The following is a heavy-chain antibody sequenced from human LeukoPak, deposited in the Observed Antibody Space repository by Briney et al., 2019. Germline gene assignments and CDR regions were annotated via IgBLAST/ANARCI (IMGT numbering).Heavy chain of an antibody. Sequence: PGGSLRLSCAASGFTFSSYDLHWVRQATGKVLEWVSAIGTAGDTYYPGSVKGRFTISRENAKNSLYLQMNSLRAADTAVSFCARGTRDSPYYYYGMDVWGQGTTVTVSS. V-gene: IGHV3-13*01. D-gene: IGHD2-21*02. J-gene: IGHJ6*02. CDR3: ARGTRDSPYYYYGMDV. CDR1: GFTFSSYD. CDR2: IGTAGDT.